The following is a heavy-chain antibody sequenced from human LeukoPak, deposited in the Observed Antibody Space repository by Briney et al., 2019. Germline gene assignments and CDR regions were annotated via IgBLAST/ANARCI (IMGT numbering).Heavy chain of an antibody. CDR3: ASLRERSYYARGFDY. Sequence: SETLSLTCTVSGGSISSYYWSWIRQPAGKGLEWIGRIYTSGSTNYNPSLKSRVTMSVDTSKNQFSLKLSSVTAANTAVYYCASLRERSYYARGFDYWGQGTLVTVSS. V-gene: IGHV4-4*07. CDR2: IYTSGST. D-gene: IGHD1-26*01. J-gene: IGHJ4*02. CDR1: GGSISSYY.